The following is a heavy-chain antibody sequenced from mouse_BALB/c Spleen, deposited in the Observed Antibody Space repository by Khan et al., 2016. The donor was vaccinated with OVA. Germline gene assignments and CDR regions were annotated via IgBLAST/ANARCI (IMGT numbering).Heavy chain of an antibody. CDR3: TGHGYVAWFTY. Sequence: EVQLQQSGPELMKPGASVKISCKASGYSFTSYYIHWVMESHGKSLEWIGYIDPFSGDTTYNQKFKGKATLTIDQSSSTAYILLSNLTSEDSAVYYCTGHGYVAWFTYWGQGTLVTVSA. D-gene: IGHD2-2*01. J-gene: IGHJ3*01. CDR1: GYSFTSYY. V-gene: IGHV1-31*01. CDR2: IDPFSGDT.